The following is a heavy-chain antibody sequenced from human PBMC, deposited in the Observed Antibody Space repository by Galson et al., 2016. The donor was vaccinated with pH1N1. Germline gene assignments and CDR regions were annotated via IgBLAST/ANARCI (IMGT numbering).Heavy chain of an antibody. V-gene: IGHV3-23*01. CDR1: GFTFSSYA. CDR2: ISGSGGST. J-gene: IGHJ3*02. Sequence: SLRLSCAASGFTFSSYAMRWVRQAPGKGLEWVSAISGSGGSTYYADSVKGRFTISRDNSKNTLYLQMNSLRAEDTAVYYCAKTLTHDKIYDAFDIWGQGTTVTVSS. D-gene: IGHD3-9*01. CDR3: AKTLTHDKIYDAFDI.